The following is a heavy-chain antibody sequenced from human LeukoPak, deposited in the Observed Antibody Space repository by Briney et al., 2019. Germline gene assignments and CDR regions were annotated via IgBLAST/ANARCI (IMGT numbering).Heavy chain of an antibody. CDR2: IGGDGVA. V-gene: IGHV3-69-1*01. J-gene: IGHJ4*02. Sequence: GSLRLSCAASGFTFTNHPMNWVRQAPGKGLEWVSYIGGDGVAFYADSVKGRFTMSKDDARKSLYLQMSSLRVEDTALYYCTKDRANWAIDDWGQGTQVTVSS. D-gene: IGHD2-2*02. CDR1: GFTFTNHP. CDR3: TKDRANWAIDD.